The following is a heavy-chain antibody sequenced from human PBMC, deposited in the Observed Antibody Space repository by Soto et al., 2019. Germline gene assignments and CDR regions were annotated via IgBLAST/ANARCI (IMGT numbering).Heavy chain of an antibody. CDR3: ASSDYGDYNNYYYYMDV. J-gene: IGHJ6*03. CDR2: IIPILGIA. D-gene: IGHD4-17*01. V-gene: IGHV1-69*02. CDR1: GGTFSSYT. Sequence: SVKVSCKASGGTFSSYTISWVRQAPGQGLEWMGRIIPILGIANYAQKFQGRVTITADKSTSTAYMELSSLRSEDTAVYYCASSDYGDYNNYYYYMDVWGKGTTVTVSS.